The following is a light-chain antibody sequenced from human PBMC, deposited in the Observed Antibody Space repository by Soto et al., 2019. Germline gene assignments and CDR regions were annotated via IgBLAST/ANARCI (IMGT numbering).Light chain of an antibody. Sequence: EIVLTQSPATLSLSPGERATLSCRASQSVSSYLAWYQQKPGQAPRLLIYDASNRATGIPARFSGSGSGTDFTLTISSLEPEDFAVYHCQQRTNWPPSFGGGIKVEIK. CDR3: QQRTNWPPS. J-gene: IGKJ4*01. CDR1: QSVSSY. CDR2: DAS. V-gene: IGKV3-11*01.